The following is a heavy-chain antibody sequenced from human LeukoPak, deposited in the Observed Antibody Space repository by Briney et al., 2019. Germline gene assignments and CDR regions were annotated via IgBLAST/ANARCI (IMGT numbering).Heavy chain of an antibody. CDR3: ARHVWLQPFDY. V-gene: IGHV4-34*01. D-gene: IGHD3-9*01. CDR2: INHSGGT. J-gene: IGHJ4*02. Sequence: PSETLSLTCVVYGGSLSGYYWSWIRQPPGKGLEWIGEINHSGGTDYTPSLKSRVTISVDTSKNQFSLKLTSLTAADTAVYYCARHVWLQPFDYWGQGTLVTVSS. CDR1: GGSLSGYY.